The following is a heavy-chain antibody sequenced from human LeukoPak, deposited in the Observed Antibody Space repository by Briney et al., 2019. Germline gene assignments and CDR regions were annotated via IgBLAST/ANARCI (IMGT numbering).Heavy chain of an antibody. J-gene: IGHJ6*02. CDR1: GFTFSDYY. Sequence: PGGSLRLSCAASGFTFSDYYMSWIRQAPGKGLEWVSYISSSGSTIYYADSVKGRFTISRDNAKNSLYLQMNSLRAEDTAVYYCAREGYSSSSPYYYYGMGVWGQGTTVTVSS. V-gene: IGHV3-11*01. CDR2: ISSSGSTI. CDR3: AREGYSSSSPYYYYGMGV. D-gene: IGHD6-6*01.